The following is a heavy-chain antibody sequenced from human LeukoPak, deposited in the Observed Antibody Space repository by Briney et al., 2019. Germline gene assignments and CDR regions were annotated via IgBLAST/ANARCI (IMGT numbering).Heavy chain of an antibody. CDR2: ISYDGSSK. CDR1: GFTFSNFA. V-gene: IGHV3-30-3*01. J-gene: IGHJ4*02. CDR3: ARGTIAAAGYYYFDY. Sequence: AGGSLRLSCSASGFTFSNFALHWVRQAPGMGLEWVAAISYDGSSKYYADSVKGRFTISRDNSKNTLYLQMNSLRAEDTAVYYCARGTIAAAGYYYFDYWGQGTQVTVSS. D-gene: IGHD6-13*01.